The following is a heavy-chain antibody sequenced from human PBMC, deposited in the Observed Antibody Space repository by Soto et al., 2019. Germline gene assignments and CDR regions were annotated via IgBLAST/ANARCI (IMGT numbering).Heavy chain of an antibody. CDR1: GFTVSSNY. Sequence: PGGSLRLSCAASGFTVSSNYMSWVRQAPGKGLEWVSTIYSNGNTYYADSVKGRFTISRDKSKNTLYLQMNSLRAEDTAVYYCARDFPLSEYRFSGSYYYNYWGQGTLVTVPQ. CDR3: ARDFPLSEYRFSGSYYYNY. CDR2: IYSNGNT. J-gene: IGHJ4*02. D-gene: IGHD1-26*01. V-gene: IGHV3-53*01.